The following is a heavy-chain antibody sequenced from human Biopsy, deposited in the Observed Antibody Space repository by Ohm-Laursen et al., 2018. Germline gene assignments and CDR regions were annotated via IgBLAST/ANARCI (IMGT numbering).Heavy chain of an antibody. CDR2: IKSKTDGGTT. J-gene: IGHJ4*02. V-gene: IGHV3-15*01. D-gene: IGHD6-13*01. CDR1: GFTFSNAW. CDR3: TTDTSSWYNYFDY. Sequence: SLRLSCAASGFTFSNAWMNWVRQAPGKGLECVGRIKSKTDGGTTDYAAPAKDRFTISRDDSKNTLYLQMNGLKTEDTAVYYCTTDTSSWYNYFDYWGQGTLVTVSS.